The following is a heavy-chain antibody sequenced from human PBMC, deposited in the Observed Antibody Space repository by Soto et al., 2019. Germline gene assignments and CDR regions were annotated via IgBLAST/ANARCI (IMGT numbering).Heavy chain of an antibody. D-gene: IGHD6-19*01. CDR3: ARAVAVPASCDY. CDR2: INAGNGNT. V-gene: IGHV1-3*01. Sequence: ASVKVSCKASGYSFTSYAMHWLLQAPGQRLEWMGWINAGNGNTKYSQKFQGRVTITRDTSASTAYMELSSLRSEDTAMYYCARAVAVPASCDYWGQGTLVTVSS. J-gene: IGHJ4*02. CDR1: GYSFTSYA.